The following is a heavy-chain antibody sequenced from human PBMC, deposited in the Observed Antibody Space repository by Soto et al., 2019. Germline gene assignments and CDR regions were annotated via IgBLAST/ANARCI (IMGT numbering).Heavy chain of an antibody. Sequence: SETLSLTCTVSGGSISSYYWSWIRQPPGKGLEWIGYIYYSGSTNYNPSLKSRVTISVDTSKNQFSLKLSSVTAADTAVYYCARALYSSSRGGWFDPWGPGTRVTVSS. J-gene: IGHJ5*02. CDR1: GGSISSYY. CDR2: IYYSGST. V-gene: IGHV4-59*01. D-gene: IGHD6-13*01. CDR3: ARALYSSSRGGWFDP.